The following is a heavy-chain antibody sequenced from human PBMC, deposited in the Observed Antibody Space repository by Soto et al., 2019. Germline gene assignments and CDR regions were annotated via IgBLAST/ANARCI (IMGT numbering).Heavy chain of an antibody. CDR2: IYYSGST. CDR3: ARSLRGQLVYFDY. D-gene: IGHD6-13*01. CDR1: GGSISSYY. J-gene: IGHJ4*02. Sequence: SETLSLTCTVSGGSISSYYWSWIRQPPGKGLEWIGYIYYSGSTNYNPSLKSRVTISVDTSKNQFSLKLSSVTAADTAVYYCARSLRGQLVYFDYWGQGTLVTVSS. V-gene: IGHV4-59*01.